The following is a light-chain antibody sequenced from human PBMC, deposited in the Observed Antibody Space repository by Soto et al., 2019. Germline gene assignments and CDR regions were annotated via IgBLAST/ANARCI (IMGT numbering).Light chain of an antibody. Sequence: EIVMTQSPATLSVSPGERATLSCRASQSVSSNLAWYQQKPGQAPRLLIYGASTRATSIPARFSGSGSGTEFTPTISSLQAEDFAVYYYQQDNSWPPGTFGEGTKLEIK. CDR1: QSVSSN. CDR2: GAS. CDR3: QQDNSWPPGT. J-gene: IGKJ2*02. V-gene: IGKV3-15*01.